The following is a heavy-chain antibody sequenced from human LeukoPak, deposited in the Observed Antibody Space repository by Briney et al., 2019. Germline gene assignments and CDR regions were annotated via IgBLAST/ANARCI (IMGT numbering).Heavy chain of an antibody. J-gene: IGHJ4*02. CDR3: AKEGGYCSSSSCSDYFDY. CDR2: IRGSGGST. CDR1: GFIFGNHP. Sequence: GGSLRLSCAASGFIFGNHPISGVREAPGKGREGVWPIRGSGGSTYYADSVKGRCTISRNNSKGTLYLQVNSLRADDTAVYYCAKEGGYCSSSSCSDYFDYWGQGSLVTVSS. D-gene: IGHD2-2*01. V-gene: IGHV3-23*01.